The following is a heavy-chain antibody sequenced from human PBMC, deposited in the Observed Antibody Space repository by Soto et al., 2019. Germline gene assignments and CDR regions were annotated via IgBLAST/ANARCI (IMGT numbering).Heavy chain of an antibody. Sequence: QVQLVQSGAEVKKPGSSVKVSCKASGGTFSSYAISWVRQAPGQGLEWMGGIIPIFGTANYAQKFQGRVTITAXXSXSXXYMELSSLRSEDTAVYYCARAPAGQIAARPGGMDVWGQGTTVTVSS. CDR1: GGTFSSYA. V-gene: IGHV1-69*12. D-gene: IGHD6-6*01. J-gene: IGHJ6*02. CDR2: IIPIFGTA. CDR3: ARAPAGQIAARPGGMDV.